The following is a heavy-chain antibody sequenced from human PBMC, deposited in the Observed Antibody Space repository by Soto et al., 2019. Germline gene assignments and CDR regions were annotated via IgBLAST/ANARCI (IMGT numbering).Heavy chain of an antibody. V-gene: IGHV4-31*01. CDR1: GDSMTTVGYY. J-gene: IGHJ4*02. CDR3: TRGDY. Sequence: QVQLQESGPGLVKPSQTLSLTCTVSGDSMTTVGYYWTWIRQHQGQGLEWIGFISYSGSTYYSSSPKGLVAISADASTNQFSLKLNSGTAAYTAVYDWTRGDYGGQGTLVTFSS. CDR2: ISYSGST.